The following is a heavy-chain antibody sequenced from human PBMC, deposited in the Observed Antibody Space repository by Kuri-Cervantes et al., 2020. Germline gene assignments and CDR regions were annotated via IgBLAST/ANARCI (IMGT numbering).Heavy chain of an antibody. V-gene: IGHV4-38-2*02. CDR3: AREVALARDAFDI. J-gene: IGHJ3*02. Sequence: SETLSLTCAVSGYSTSSGYYWGWIRQPPGKGLEWIGSIYHSGSTYYNPSLKSRVTASVDTSKNQFSLRLSSVTAADTAVYYCAREVALARDAFDIWGQGTMVTVSS. CDR1: GYSTSSGYY. D-gene: IGHD6-19*01. CDR2: IYHSGST.